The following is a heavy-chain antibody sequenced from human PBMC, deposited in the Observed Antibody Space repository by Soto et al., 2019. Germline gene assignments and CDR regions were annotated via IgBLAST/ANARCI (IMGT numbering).Heavy chain of an antibody. V-gene: IGHV4-38-2*01. CDR2: IYHSGST. CDR1: GYSISSGYY. CDR3: ARGLPTMVRGVIENGFDY. D-gene: IGHD3-10*01. J-gene: IGHJ4*02. Sequence: HWETQSLTYAVSGYSISSGYYWGWIRQPPGKGLEWIGSIYHSGSTYYNPSLKTRVTISVDTSKNQFSLNLSSVTAADTAVYYCARGLPTMVRGVIENGFDYWGQGTLVTVSS.